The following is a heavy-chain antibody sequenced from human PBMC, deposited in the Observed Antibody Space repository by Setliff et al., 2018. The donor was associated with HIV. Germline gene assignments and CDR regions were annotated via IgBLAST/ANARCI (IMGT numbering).Heavy chain of an antibody. CDR3: ARTQSLGGYYSRGHDYGMDV. V-gene: IGHV1-8*01. J-gene: IGHJ6*02. CDR1: GYTFTSCD. D-gene: IGHD3-22*01. Sequence: ASVKVSCKASGYTFTSCDITWVRQATGQGLEWMGWLNPNSGNTGFTQKFQGRVTMTRNTSISTAYMELSSLRSEDTAVYYCARTQSLGGYYSRGHDYGMDVWGQGTTVTVSS. CDR2: LNPNSGNT.